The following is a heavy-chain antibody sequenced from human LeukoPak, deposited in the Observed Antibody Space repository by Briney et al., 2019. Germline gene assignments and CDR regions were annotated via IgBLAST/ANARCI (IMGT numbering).Heavy chain of an antibody. V-gene: IGHV3-73*01. J-gene: IGHJ4*02. Sequence: PGGSLRLSCAASGFNFSGSAMHWVRQTCGKGLEWVGRIRSKGKSYTAAYAASEKGRFTISRDNSKNTAYLQMNSLKTEYTAVYYCTRRDSRLYYSDYWGQGTLVTVSS. CDR2: IRSKGKSYTA. D-gene: IGHD5-18*01. CDR3: TRRDSRLYYSDY. CDR1: GFNFSGSA.